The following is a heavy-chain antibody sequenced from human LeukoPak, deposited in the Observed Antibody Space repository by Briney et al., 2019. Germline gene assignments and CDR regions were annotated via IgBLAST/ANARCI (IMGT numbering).Heavy chain of an antibody. V-gene: IGHV3-48*01. Sequence: GGSLRLSCAASGFTFNTYTMNWVRQAPGKGLEWVSYISGSSGIIDYADSVRGRFTISRDNSKNTLYLQMNSLRAEDTAVYYCARDSMSSGWYSGDYYFDYWGRGTLVTVSS. D-gene: IGHD6-19*01. CDR1: GFTFNTYT. J-gene: IGHJ4*02. CDR2: ISGSSGII. CDR3: ARDSMSSGWYSGDYYFDY.